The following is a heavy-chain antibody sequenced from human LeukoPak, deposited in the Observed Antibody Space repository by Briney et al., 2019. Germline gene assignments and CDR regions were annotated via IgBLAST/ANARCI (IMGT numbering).Heavy chain of an antibody. V-gene: IGHV3-23*01. D-gene: IGHD5-12*01. CDR3: AKGAYDYVEIGYFDH. CDR2: IIASSGST. J-gene: IGHJ4*02. Sequence: LGGSLRLSCAPSGFSLSNYAMSWVRQTPGKGLEWVSLIIASSGSTVYADSVKGRFTISRDNSKNTLYLQMNSLRAEDTAVYYCAKGAYDYVEIGYFDHWGQGTLVTVSS. CDR1: GFSLSNYA.